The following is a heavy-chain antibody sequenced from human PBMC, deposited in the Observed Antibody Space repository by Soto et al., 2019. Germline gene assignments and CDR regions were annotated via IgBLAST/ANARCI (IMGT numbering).Heavy chain of an antibody. CDR1: GGSLSTSTYY. J-gene: IGHJ5*02. V-gene: IGHV4-39*01. CDR3: ARTLYQALNWFDP. Sequence: SETLSLTCSVSGGSLSTSTYYWGWIRQPPGKGLEWIGTISYGGTTYYNPSLKSRVTMSVDTSKNQFSLELTSLTAADTAVYYCARTLYQALNWFDPWGQGALVTVSS. CDR2: ISYGGTT. D-gene: IGHD2-2*01.